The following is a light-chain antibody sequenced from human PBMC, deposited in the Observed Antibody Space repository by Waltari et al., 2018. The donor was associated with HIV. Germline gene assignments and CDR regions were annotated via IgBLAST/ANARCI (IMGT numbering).Light chain of an antibody. CDR2: KAS. CDR3: QQYDTSSPT. Sequence: DIQMTQFPSSLSASTGDRVTITCRASQSIGSWLAWYQQKPGKAPKLLIYKASDLESGVPSRFSGRGSGTEFTLTISSLQPDDSATYYCQQYDTSSPTFDQGTKVEVK. V-gene: IGKV1-5*03. CDR1: QSIGSW. J-gene: IGKJ1*01.